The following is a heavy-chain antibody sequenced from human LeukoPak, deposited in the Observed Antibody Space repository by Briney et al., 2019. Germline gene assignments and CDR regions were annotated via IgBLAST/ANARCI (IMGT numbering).Heavy chain of an antibody. Sequence: GGSLRLSCAASGFTLSWYAIHWVRPAPPKEVDGVAVISYDGSNKYYADAVKGRFTISRDNSKNTLYLQMNSLRAEDTAVYYCARDRSSGYDSGGAFDIWGQGTMVTVSS. D-gene: IGHD5-12*01. CDR1: GFTLSWYA. J-gene: IGHJ3*02. CDR2: ISYDGSNK. CDR3: ARDRSSGYDSGGAFDI. V-gene: IGHV3-30-3*01.